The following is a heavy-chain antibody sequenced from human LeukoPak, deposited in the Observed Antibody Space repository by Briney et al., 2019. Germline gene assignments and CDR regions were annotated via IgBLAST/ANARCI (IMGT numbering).Heavy chain of an antibody. CDR2: ISSSGSTK. V-gene: IGHV3-11*01. Sequence: GGSLRLSCAASGFIFSDYYMSWIRQAPGKGLKWVSYISSSGSTKYYADSVKGRFTISRDNAKNSYLQMNSLRAEDTAVYYCARDGHAYGRGSPHYWGQGTLVTVSS. J-gene: IGHJ4*02. CDR3: ARDGHAYGRGSPHY. CDR1: GFIFSDYY. D-gene: IGHD3-10*01.